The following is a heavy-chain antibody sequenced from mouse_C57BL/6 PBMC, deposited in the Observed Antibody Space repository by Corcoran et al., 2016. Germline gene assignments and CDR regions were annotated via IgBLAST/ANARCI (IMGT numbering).Heavy chain of an antibody. V-gene: IGHV1-84*01. CDR3: ERQQRYYGTPYAMDY. CDR2: IYPGSGNT. Sequence: QIQLQQSGPELVKPGASVKISCKASGYTFTDYYINWVKQRPGQGLEWIGWIYPGSGNTKYNEKFKGKATLTVDTSSSTAYMQLSSLTSEDSAVYFCERQQRYYGTPYAMDYWGQGTSVTVSS. CDR1: GYTFTDYY. D-gene: IGHD2-1*01. J-gene: IGHJ4*01.